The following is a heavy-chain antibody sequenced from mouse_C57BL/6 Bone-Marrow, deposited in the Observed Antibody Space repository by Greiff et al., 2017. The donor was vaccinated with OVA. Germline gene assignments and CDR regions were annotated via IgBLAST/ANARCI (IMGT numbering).Heavy chain of an antibody. D-gene: IGHD1-1*01. CDR1: GYSITSDY. V-gene: IGHV3-8*01. CDR2: ISYSGST. Sequence: DVKLQESGPGLAKPSQTLSLTCSVTGYSITSDYWNWIRKFPGNKLEYMGYISYSGSTYYNPSLKSRISITRDTSKNQYYLQLNSVTTEDTATYYCARSYYYGSSYGYFDVWGTGTTVTVSS. J-gene: IGHJ1*03. CDR3: ARSYYYGSSYGYFDV.